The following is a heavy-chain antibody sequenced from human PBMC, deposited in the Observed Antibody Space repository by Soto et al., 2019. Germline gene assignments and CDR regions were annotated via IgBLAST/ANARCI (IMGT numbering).Heavy chain of an antibody. CDR1: GGTFN. CDR3: ARGCGADAFDI. J-gene: IGHJ3*02. V-gene: IGHV1-69*06. CDR2: IIPVIDTA. D-gene: IGHD1-26*01. Sequence: QVQLVQSGAEVKKPGSSEKVSCKVSGGTFNIRWVRQAPGQGLEWMGGIIPVIDTANYARKCQGRGVISADRAINIVYIEMMSLRLEGTAVYYCARGCGADAFDIWGQGTMVTFSS.